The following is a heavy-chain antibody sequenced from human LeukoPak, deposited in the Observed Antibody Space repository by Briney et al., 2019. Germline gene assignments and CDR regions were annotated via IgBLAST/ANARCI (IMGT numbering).Heavy chain of an antibody. CDR1: VGTRSVGW. D-gene: IGHD3-10*01. CDR3: ARCRGVASGADY. CDR2: ISHSDCDL. J-gene: IGHJ4*02. Sequence: GSPKISFERSVGTRSVGWEGRFRQMPGKDQKLLVIISHSDCDLSYGPSFDGQVTISAEKSISTAYMEWSRLKASETDMYYCARCRGVASGADYWGQGTLVTVSS. V-gene: IGHV5-51*01.